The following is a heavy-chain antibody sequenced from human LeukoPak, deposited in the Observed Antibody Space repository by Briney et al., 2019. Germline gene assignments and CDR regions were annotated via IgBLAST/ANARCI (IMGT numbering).Heavy chain of an antibody. Sequence: GGSLRLSCAASGFTFSDYYMSWIRQAPGKGLEWVSSISSSSSYIYYADSVKGRFTISRDNSKNTLYLQMNSLRAEDTAVYYCAKSSGYYLDAFDIWGQGTMVTVSS. J-gene: IGHJ3*02. D-gene: IGHD3-22*01. CDR1: GFTFSDYY. CDR2: ISSSSSYI. CDR3: AKSSGYYLDAFDI. V-gene: IGHV3-11*03.